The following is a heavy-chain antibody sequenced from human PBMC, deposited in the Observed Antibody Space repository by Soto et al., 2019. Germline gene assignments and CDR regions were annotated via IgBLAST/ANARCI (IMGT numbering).Heavy chain of an antibody. Sequence: QVQLQESGPGLVKPSETLSLTCSVSGDSISRKYWSWLRPPAGGGLEWIGRIYTTAATNYNSSLQSRVSMSVDTSKNQFSLRMTSVTAADTAVYFCAMTVIAPSPYLYHWGQGLLVTVSS. D-gene: IGHD2-2*01. CDR3: AMTVIAPSPYLYH. CDR2: IYTTAAT. V-gene: IGHV4-4*07. CDR1: GDSISRKY. J-gene: IGHJ1*01.